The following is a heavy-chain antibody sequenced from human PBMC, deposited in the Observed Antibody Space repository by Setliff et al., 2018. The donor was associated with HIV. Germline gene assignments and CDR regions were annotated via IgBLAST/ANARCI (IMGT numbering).Heavy chain of an antibody. J-gene: IGHJ3*01. D-gene: IGHD3-16*01. CDR2: IFHSGNT. V-gene: IGHV4-38-2*02. CDR1: GYSISSGFY. Sequence: SETLSLTCNVSGYSISSGFYWGWIRQPPGKGLEWIGNIFHSGNTDYNPSLKSRVTMSVETSENRFSLRLNSVSAADTAVYYCARRTIWGDAFDVWGQGTMVTVSS. CDR3: ARRTIWGDAFDV.